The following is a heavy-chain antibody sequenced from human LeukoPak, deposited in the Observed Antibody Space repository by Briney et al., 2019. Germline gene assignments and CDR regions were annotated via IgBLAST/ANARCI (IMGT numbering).Heavy chain of an antibody. CDR1: GGTFSSYA. Sequence: GASVKVSCKASGGTFSSYAISWVRQAPGQGLEWMGGIIPIFGTANYAQKFQGRVTMTRNTSISTAYMELSRLRSDDTAVYYCARDQELRYFDWSYYSGGWFDPWGQGTLVTVSS. D-gene: IGHD3-9*01. CDR2: IIPIFGTA. CDR3: ARDQELRYFDWSYYSGGWFDP. V-gene: IGHV1-69*05. J-gene: IGHJ5*02.